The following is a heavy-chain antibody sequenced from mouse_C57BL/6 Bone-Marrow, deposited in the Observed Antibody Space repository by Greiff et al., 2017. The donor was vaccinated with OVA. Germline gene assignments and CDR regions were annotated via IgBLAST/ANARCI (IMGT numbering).Heavy chain of an antibody. D-gene: IGHD2-4*01. J-gene: IGHJ2*01. V-gene: IGHV1-80*01. CDR3: ARPDYDGYYFDY. CDR1: GYAFSSYW. CDR2: IYPGDGDT. Sequence: QVQLKESGAELVKPGASVKISCKASGYAFSSYWMNWVKQRPGKGLEWIGQIYPGDGDTNYNGKFKGKATLTADKSSSTAYMQLSSLTSEDSAVYFCARPDYDGYYFDYWGQGTTLTVSS.